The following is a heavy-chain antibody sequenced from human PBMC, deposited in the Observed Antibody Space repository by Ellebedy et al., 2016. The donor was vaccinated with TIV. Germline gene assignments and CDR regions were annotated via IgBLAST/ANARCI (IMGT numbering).Heavy chain of an antibody. CDR3: ARSGEHDT. V-gene: IGHV3-21*01. CDR1: GFIFNHYS. D-gene: IGHD1-26*01. CDR2: ISSTGYYI. J-gene: IGHJ5*02. Sequence: GESLKLSCAASGFIFNHYSMNWVRQAPGKGLEWISSISSTGYYIYYADSVKGRFTISRDEAKNSLFLQMNSLRAEDTAVYHCARSGEHDTWGQGTLVAVSS.